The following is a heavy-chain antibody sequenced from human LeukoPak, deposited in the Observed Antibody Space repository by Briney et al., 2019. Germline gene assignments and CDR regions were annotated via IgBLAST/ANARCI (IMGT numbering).Heavy chain of an antibody. J-gene: IGHJ6*02. CDR3: AKADSTTYYYYGMDV. V-gene: IGHV3-7*03. Sequence: GGSLRLSCAASGFTFKKYWMNWVRQVPGKGLECLANIKEDGSETYYADSVKGRFTISRDNPKNLLFLQINSLRVEDTAVYYCAKADSTTYYYYGMDVWGQGTTVTVSS. CDR2: IKEDGSET. CDR1: GFTFKKYW. D-gene: IGHD2/OR15-2a*01.